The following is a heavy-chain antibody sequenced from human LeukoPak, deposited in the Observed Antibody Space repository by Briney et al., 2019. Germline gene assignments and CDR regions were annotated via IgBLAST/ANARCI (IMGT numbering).Heavy chain of an antibody. Sequence: GASVKVSCKASGYTFTSYAMHWVRQAPGQRLEWMGWINAGNGNTKYSQKFQGRVTITRDTSASTAYMELSSLRSEDTAVYYCASTSPPPPPYYYDSSGYYPNWGQGTLVTVSS. CDR3: ASTSPPPPPYYYDSSGYYPN. V-gene: IGHV1-3*01. D-gene: IGHD3-22*01. J-gene: IGHJ4*02. CDR1: GYTFTSYA. CDR2: INAGNGNT.